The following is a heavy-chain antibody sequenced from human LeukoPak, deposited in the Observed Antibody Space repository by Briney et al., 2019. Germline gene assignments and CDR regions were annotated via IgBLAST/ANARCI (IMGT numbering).Heavy chain of an antibody. D-gene: IGHD3-10*01. CDR3: ARAPSYGSGSYYYMDV. CDR1: GYTFTSYG. CDR2: ISAYNGNT. J-gene: IGHJ6*03. Sequence: ASVKVSCKASGYTFTSYGISWVRQAPGQGLEWMGWISAYNGNTNYAQKLQGRVTMTTDTSTSTAYMELRSLRSDDTAVYYCARAPSYGSGSYYYMDVWGKGTTVTVSS. V-gene: IGHV1-18*01.